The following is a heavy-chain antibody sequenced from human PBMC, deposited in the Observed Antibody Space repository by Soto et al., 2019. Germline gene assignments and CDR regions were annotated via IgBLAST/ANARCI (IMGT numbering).Heavy chain of an antibody. D-gene: IGHD4-17*01. J-gene: IGHJ1*01. V-gene: IGHV4-59*08. Sequence: QVQLQESGPGLVKPSETLSLTCSVSGGSFSSYYWSWIRQPPGKGLEWFGFIYQSGSTNYNPYLKARVTISIDTSNNLFSRKLNSVTGADTAVDYCASHLGTTTRGYFQHWGQGILVTVSS. CDR3: ASHLGTTTRGYFQH. CDR1: GGSFSSYY. CDR2: IYQSGST.